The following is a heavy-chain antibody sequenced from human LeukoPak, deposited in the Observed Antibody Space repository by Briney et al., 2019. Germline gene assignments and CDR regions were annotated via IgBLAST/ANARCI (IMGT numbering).Heavy chain of an antibody. V-gene: IGHV3-48*04. CDR2: ISSSSATI. J-gene: IGHJ4*02. CDR1: GFTFNTYG. Sequence: GGSLRLSCVASGFTFNTYGLNWFRQAAGKGLEWISYISSSSATIYYADSVKGRFTISRDNAKNSLYLQMNTLRAEDTAVYYCARGRDLFDSWGQGTLVIVSS. CDR3: ARGRDLFDS.